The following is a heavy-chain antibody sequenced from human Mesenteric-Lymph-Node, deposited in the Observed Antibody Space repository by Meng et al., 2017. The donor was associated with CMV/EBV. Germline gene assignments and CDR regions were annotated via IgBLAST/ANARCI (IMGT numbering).Heavy chain of an antibody. CDR2: IIPILGIA. V-gene: IGHV1-69*10. CDR1: GYTFTGYY. CDR3: ARALLRFLEWLPEDYYYGMDV. D-gene: IGHD3-3*01. J-gene: IGHJ6*02. Sequence: SVKVSCKASGYTFTGYYMHWVRQAPGQGLEWMGGIIPILGIANYAQKFQGRVTITADKSTSTAYMELSSLRSEDTAVYYCARALLRFLEWLPEDYYYGMDVWGQGTTVTVSS.